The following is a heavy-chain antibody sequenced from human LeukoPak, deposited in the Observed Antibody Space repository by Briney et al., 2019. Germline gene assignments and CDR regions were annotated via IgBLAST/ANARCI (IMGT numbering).Heavy chain of an antibody. J-gene: IGHJ4*02. CDR2: TYCRSKWYN. CDR3: ARDLGNGGSYTTDY. D-gene: IGHD6-19*01. V-gene: IGHV6-1*01. CDR1: GDSVSSNNGA. Sequence: SQTLSLTCAISGDSVSSNNGAWNWIRQSPSRGLEWLGRTYCRSKWYNDYAESMKGRITINSDTSKNQFSLQLHPLTPEDTAVYYCARDLGNGGSYTTDYWGQASLVTASS.